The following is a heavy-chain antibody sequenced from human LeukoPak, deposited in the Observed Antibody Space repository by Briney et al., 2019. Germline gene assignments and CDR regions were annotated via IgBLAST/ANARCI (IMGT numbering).Heavy chain of an antibody. CDR1: GFIFRDFG. CDR3: VKDNPVCDF. V-gene: IGHV3-30*02. Sequence: GGSLRLSCVASGFIFRDFGMHWVRQAPGKGLEWLAFIRADETHEFYADSVMGRFSISRDISTNTLFLQMDSLTVDDTAVYYCVKDNPVCDFWGQGTLVTVPS. D-gene: IGHD2-8*01. CDR2: IRADETHE. J-gene: IGHJ4*02.